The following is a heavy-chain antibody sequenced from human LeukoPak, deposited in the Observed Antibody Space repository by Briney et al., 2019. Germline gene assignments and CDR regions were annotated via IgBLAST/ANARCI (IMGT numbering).Heavy chain of an antibody. CDR1: GFTFRDYD. J-gene: IGHJ3*02. Sequence: GGSLRLSCAASGFTFRDYDMHWVRQTPGRGLEWVSAIGIGDDTHYPDSVKGRFTISRENAKNSLYLQMSSLRDGDTAMYYCVRGGIRVSGIDAFDIWGHGTTVTVSS. CDR3: VRGGIRVSGIDAFDI. D-gene: IGHD5/OR15-5a*01. CDR2: IGIGDDT. V-gene: IGHV3-13*01.